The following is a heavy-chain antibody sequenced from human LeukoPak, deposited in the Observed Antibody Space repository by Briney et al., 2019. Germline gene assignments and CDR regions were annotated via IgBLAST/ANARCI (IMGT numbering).Heavy chain of an antibody. D-gene: IGHD6-13*01. Sequence: SVKVSCKASGGTFSSYAISWVRQAPGQGLEWMGGIIPIFGTANYAQKFQGRVTITADESTSTAYMELSSLRSEDTAVYYCARAVGGGIAAAGTGYNAFDIWGQGTMVTVSS. J-gene: IGHJ3*02. V-gene: IGHV1-69*01. CDR3: ARAVGGGIAAAGTGYNAFDI. CDR1: GGTFSSYA. CDR2: IIPIFGTA.